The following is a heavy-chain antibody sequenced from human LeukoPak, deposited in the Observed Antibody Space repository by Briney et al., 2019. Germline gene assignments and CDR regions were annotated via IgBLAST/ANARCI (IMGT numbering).Heavy chain of an antibody. V-gene: IGHV1-2*02. CDR2: INPDSGDT. CDR3: ARGSGFPLY. D-gene: IGHD3-22*01. J-gene: IGHJ4*02. Sequence: EASVKVSCKASGYTFTGYYMHWVRQAPGQGVEWMGWINPDSGDTNYALKFQGRVTMTRDTSISTAYMELSRLRSDDTAVYYCARGSGFPLYWGQGTLVTVSS. CDR1: GYTFTGYY.